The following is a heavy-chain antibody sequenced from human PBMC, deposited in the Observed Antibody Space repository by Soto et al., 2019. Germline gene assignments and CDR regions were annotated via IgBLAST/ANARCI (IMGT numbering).Heavy chain of an antibody. CDR3: ARDERNVLVPALYYYYYGMDV. Sequence: QVQLVESGGGVVQPGRSLRLSCAASGFTFSSYAMHWVRQAPGKGLEWVAVISYDGSNKYYADSVKGRFTISRDNSKNTLYLQKNSLSAEDTAVYYCARDERNVLVPALYYYYYGMDVWGQGTTVTVSS. CDR1: GFTFSSYA. V-gene: IGHV3-30-3*01. J-gene: IGHJ6*02. CDR2: ISYDGSNK. D-gene: IGHD2-2*01.